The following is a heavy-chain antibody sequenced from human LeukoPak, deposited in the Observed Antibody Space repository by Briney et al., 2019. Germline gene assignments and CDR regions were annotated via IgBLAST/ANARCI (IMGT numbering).Heavy chain of an antibody. V-gene: IGHV4-4*02. CDR1: GGSITSTNY. D-gene: IGHD3-3*01. J-gene: IGHJ4*02. Sequence: SETLSLTCGVSGGSITSTNYWTWVRQPPGKGLEWIGEVNLQGSTNYNPSLMGRVAISVDMSENHISLQLTSVTAADTAVYYCARDPVASGGGVVDYWGQGTLVTVSS. CDR2: VNLQGST. CDR3: ARDPVASGGGVVDY.